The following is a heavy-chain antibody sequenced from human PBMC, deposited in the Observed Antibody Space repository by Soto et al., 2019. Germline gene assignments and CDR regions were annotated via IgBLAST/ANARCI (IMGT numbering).Heavy chain of an antibody. J-gene: IGHJ5*02. CDR2: IIPICGTA. V-gene: IGHV1-69*01. CDR1: GGTFSSYA. Sequence: QVQLVQSGAEVKKPGSSVKVSCKDSGGTFSSYAISWVRQAPGQVLEGMGGIIPICGTANYAQKFQGRVTITADESTSTADMELSRLRSEDTAVYYCARLWDGSSWYGTWFDPWGQGPLVTVSS. D-gene: IGHD6-13*01. CDR3: ARLWDGSSWYGTWFDP.